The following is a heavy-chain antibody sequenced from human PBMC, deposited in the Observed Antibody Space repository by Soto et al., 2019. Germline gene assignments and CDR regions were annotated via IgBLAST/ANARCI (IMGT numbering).Heavy chain of an antibody. J-gene: IGHJ4*02. V-gene: IGHV3-64*01. CDR2: ISSNGGST. Sequence: EVQLVESGGGLVQPGGSLRLSCAASGFTFSSYAMHWVRQAPGKGLEYVSVISSNGGSTYYANSVKGRFTISRDNSKNTLYLQMGSLRAEDMAVYYCARTSGYAFDYWGQGTLVTFSS. D-gene: IGHD5-12*01. CDR1: GFTFSSYA. CDR3: ARTSGYAFDY.